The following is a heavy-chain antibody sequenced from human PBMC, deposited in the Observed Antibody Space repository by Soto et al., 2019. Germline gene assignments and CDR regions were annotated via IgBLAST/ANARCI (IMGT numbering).Heavy chain of an antibody. J-gene: IGHJ4*02. CDR1: GFTFSSYG. CDR2: ISYDGSNK. Sequence: GGSLRLSCAASGFTFSSYGMHWVRQAPGKGLEWVAVISYDGSNKYYADSVKGRFTISRDNSKNTLYLQMNSLRAEDTAVYYCAKELDYGDYEGSPFGNDYWGQGTLVTVSS. CDR3: AKELDYGDYEGSPFGNDY. V-gene: IGHV3-30*18. D-gene: IGHD4-17*01.